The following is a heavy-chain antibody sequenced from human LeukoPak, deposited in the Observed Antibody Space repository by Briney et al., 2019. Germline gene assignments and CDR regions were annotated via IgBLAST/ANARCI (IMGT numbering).Heavy chain of an antibody. J-gene: IGHJ6*03. CDR1: GFTFSSYE. Sequence: GGSLRLSCAASGFTFSSYEMNWVRQAPGKGLEWVSYISSSGSTIYYADSVKGRFTISRDNAKNSLYLQMNSLRAEDTAVYYCARDSYGYGPYYYYYYYMDVWGKGTTVTVSS. CDR3: ARDSYGYGPYYYYYYYMDV. V-gene: IGHV3-48*03. CDR2: ISSSGSTI. D-gene: IGHD5-18*01.